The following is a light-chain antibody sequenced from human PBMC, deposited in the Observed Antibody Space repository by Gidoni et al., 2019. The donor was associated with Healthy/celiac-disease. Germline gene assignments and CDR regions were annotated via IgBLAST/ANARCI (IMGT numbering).Light chain of an antibody. CDR1: QSISSY. CDR3: QQSYSTPPAYT. V-gene: IGKV1-39*01. J-gene: IGKJ2*01. CDR2: AAS. Sequence: IQMTQSPSSLSASVGDRVPITCRASQSISSYLNWYQQKPGKAPKLLIYAASSLQSGVPSRFSGSGSGTDFTLTISSLQPEDFATYYCQQSYSTPPAYTFGQGTKLEIK.